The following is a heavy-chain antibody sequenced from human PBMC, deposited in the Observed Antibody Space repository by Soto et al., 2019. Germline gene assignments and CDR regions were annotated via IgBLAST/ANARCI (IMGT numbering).Heavy chain of an antibody. D-gene: IGHD4-17*01. CDR2: ISYHGSDK. V-gene: IGHV3-30*18. Sequence: QVQLVESGGGVVQPGRSLRLSCAASGFTFSNYGMHWVRQAPGKGLEWVAVISYHGSDKYYADSVKGRFTISRDNSKNTLYLQMDSLRAEDTAVYYCAKDHLTTTVTTVGYWGQGPLVTVSS. J-gene: IGHJ4*02. CDR3: AKDHLTTTVTTVGY. CDR1: GFTFSNYG.